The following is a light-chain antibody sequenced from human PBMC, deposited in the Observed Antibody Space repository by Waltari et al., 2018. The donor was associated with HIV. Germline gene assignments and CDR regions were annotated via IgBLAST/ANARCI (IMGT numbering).Light chain of an antibody. Sequence: QSALTQPASVSGSPGPSITISCTGTRSDVAGYNYVSWYQQHPGKAPKLMIYEVSNRPSGVSNRFSGSKSGNTASLTISGLQAEDEADYYCSSYTSSSTLVVFGGGTKLTVL. CDR3: SSYTSSSTLVV. J-gene: IGLJ2*01. CDR1: RSDVAGYNY. V-gene: IGLV2-14*01. CDR2: EVS.